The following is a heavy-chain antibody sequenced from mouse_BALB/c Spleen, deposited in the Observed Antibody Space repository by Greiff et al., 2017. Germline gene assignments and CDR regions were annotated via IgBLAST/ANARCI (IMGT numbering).Heavy chain of an antibody. J-gene: IGHJ2*01. Sequence: EVMLVESGGGLVQPGGSRTLSCAASGFTFSSFGMHWVRQAPEKGLEWVAYISSGSSTIYYADTVKGRFTISRDNPKNTLFLQMTSLRSEDTAMYYCARGGYYFDYWGQGTTLTVSS. CDR1: GFTFSSFG. CDR2: ISSGSSTI. CDR3: ARGGYYFDY. V-gene: IGHV5-17*02.